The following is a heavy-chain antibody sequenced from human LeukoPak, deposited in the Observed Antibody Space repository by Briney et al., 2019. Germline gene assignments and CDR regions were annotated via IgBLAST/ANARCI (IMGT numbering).Heavy chain of an antibody. CDR2: IYSGGST. CDR3: ARFPRDAFDI. J-gene: IGHJ3*02. V-gene: IGHV3-53*04. CDR1: GFTVSSNY. Sequence: GGSLRLSCAASGFTVSSNYMSWVRQAPGKGLEWVSAIYSGGSTYYADSVKGRFTISRHNSKNTLYLQMNSLRAEDTAVYYCARFPRDAFDIWGQGTMVTVSS.